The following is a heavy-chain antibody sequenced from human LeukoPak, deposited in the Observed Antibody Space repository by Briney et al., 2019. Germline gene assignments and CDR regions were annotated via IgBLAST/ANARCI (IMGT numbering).Heavy chain of an antibody. J-gene: IGHJ3*02. V-gene: IGHV4-34*01. CDR3: ARDATFLARAFDI. CDR1: GGPFSDYY. CDR2: INHSGST. D-gene: IGHD2/OR15-2a*01. Sequence: PSETLSLTCAVYGGPFSDYYWSWIRQPPGKGLEWIGKINHSGSTNYSPSLKSRVTISIDTSKNQFSLKLNSMTAADTAVYYCARDATFLARAFDIWGQGTLVTVSS.